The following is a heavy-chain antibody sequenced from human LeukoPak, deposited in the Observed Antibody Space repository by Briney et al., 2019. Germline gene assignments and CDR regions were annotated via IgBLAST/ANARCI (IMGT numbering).Heavy chain of an antibody. V-gene: IGHV3-23*01. D-gene: IGHD3-10*01. Sequence: GGSLRLSCAASGFTFSSYGMSWVRQAPGKGLEWVSAISGSGGSTYYADSVKGRFTISRDNSKNTLYLQMNSLRAEDTAVYYCANLIRETYGSGSSLLYWGQGTLVTVSS. CDR3: ANLIRETYGSGSSLLY. CDR1: GFTFSSYG. J-gene: IGHJ4*02. CDR2: ISGSGGST.